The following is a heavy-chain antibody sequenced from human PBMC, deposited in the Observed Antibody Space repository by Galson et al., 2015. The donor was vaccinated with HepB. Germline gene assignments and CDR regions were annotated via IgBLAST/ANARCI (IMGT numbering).Heavy chain of an antibody. CDR3: ARTIGVGATTVPSDY. V-gene: IGHV2-70*04. D-gene: IGHD1-26*01. Sequence: PALVKPTQTLTLTCTFSGFSLSTSGMRVSWIRQPPGKALEWLARIDWDDDKFYSTSLKTRLTISKDTSKNQVVLTMTNMDPVDTATYYCARTIGVGATTVPSDYWGQGTLVTVAS. CDR2: IDWDDDK. CDR1: GFSLSTSGMR. J-gene: IGHJ4*02.